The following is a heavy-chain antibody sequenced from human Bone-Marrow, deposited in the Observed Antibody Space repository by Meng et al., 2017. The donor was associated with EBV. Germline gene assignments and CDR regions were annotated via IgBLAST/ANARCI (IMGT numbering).Heavy chain of an antibody. CDR2: IDTAGDT. V-gene: IGHV3-13*01. Sequence: EVQLVESGGGLVQPGGCLRLSCAASGFTFSSYDMHWVRQATGKGLEWVSAIDTAGDTYYPGSVKGRFTISRENAKNSLYLQMNSLRAEDTALYYCARIGGSNDCDYWGQGTLVTVSA. J-gene: IGHJ4*02. CDR3: ARIGGSNDCDY. D-gene: IGHD1-26*01. CDR1: GFTFSSYD.